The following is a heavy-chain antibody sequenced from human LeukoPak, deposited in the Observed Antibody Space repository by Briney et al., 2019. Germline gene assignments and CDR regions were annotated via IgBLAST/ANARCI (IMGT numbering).Heavy chain of an antibody. CDR2: IYTSGST. D-gene: IGHD6-13*01. J-gene: IGHJ4*02. V-gene: IGHV4-61*02. Sequence: SETLSLTCTVSGGSISSSTYYWAWIRQPAGKGLEWIGRIYTSGSTNYNPSLKSRVTMSVDTSKNQFSLKLSSVTAADTAVYYCAGDIPGIAAAGKFDYWGQGTLVTVSS. CDR3: AGDIPGIAAAGKFDY. CDR1: GGSISSSTYY.